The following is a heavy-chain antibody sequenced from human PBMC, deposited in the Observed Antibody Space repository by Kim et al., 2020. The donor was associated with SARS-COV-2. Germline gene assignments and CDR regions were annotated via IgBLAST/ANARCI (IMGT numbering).Heavy chain of an antibody. Sequence: IYYADSVKGRFTISRDNAKNSLYLQMNSLRAEDTAVYYCARGRLVQFFDYWGQGTLVTVSS. CDR3: ARGRLVQFFDY. CDR2: I. J-gene: IGHJ4*02. V-gene: IGHV3-48*03.